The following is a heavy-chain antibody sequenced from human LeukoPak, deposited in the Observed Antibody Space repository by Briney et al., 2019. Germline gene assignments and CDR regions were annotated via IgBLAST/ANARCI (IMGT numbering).Heavy chain of an antibody. V-gene: IGHV3-53*01. Sequence: GGPLRLSCAASGFTVSSNYMSWVRQAPGKGLEWVSVIYSGGNTYYADSVKGRFTISRDNSKNTLYLQMNSLRAEDTAVYYCARERYSSDWSVFDYWGQGTLVTVSS. J-gene: IGHJ4*02. D-gene: IGHD6-13*01. CDR1: GFTVSSNY. CDR2: IYSGGNT. CDR3: ARERYSSDWSVFDY.